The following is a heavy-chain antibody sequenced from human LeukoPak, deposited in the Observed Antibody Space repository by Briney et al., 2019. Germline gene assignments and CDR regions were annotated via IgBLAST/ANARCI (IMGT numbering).Heavy chain of an antibody. CDR1: GYTFSSYS. Sequence: GASVKVSYAASGYTFSSYSINWVRQAPGQGLECLGWINPYNGNTNYAQWLQGRVTMTTDTSTSTAYMDLRSLRSDDTAVYYCARVRRERDDYRNYYYFMDVWGKGTTVTVSS. CDR2: INPYNGNT. CDR3: ARVRRERDDYRNYYYFMDV. V-gene: IGHV1-18*01. D-gene: IGHD3-16*01. J-gene: IGHJ6*03.